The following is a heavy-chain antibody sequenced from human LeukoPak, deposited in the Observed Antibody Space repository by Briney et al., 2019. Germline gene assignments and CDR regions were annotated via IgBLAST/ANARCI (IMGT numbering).Heavy chain of an antibody. Sequence: GGSLRLSCAASGFTFSSYSMNWVRQAPGKGLEWVSYISSSSRTIYYADSVKGRFTISRDNAKNSLYLQMNSLRAEDTAVYYCAREQRYAVTFDYWGQGTLVTVSS. CDR2: ISSSSRTI. CDR3: AREQRYAVTFDY. CDR1: GFTFSSYS. D-gene: IGHD4-17*01. V-gene: IGHV3-48*01. J-gene: IGHJ4*02.